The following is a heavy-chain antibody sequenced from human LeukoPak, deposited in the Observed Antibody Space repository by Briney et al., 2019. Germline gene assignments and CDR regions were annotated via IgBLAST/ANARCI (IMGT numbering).Heavy chain of an antibody. CDR3: ARDRWPVTRIHYYYNMDV. V-gene: IGHV1-69*06. Sequence: ASVKVSCKASGGTFSSYAISWVRQAPGQGLEWMGGIIPIFGTANYAQKFQGRVTITADKSTSIVYMELSSLRSDDTAVYYCARDRWPVTRIHYYYNMDVWGKGTTVTVSS. D-gene: IGHD4-17*01. J-gene: IGHJ6*03. CDR2: IIPIFGTA. CDR1: GGTFSSYA.